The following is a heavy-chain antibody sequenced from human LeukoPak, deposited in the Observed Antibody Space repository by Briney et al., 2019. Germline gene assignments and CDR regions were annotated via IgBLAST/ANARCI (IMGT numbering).Heavy chain of an antibody. CDR2: ISGSGGST. D-gene: IGHD6-13*01. V-gene: IGHV3-23*01. CDR3: AKDGPYSSSWYGYDY. Sequence: GGSLRLSCAASGFTFSSYAMSWIRQAPGKGLEWVSAISGSGGSTYYADSVKGRFTISRDNSKNTLYLQMNSLRAEDTAVYYCAKDGPYSSSWYGYDYWGQGTLVTVSS. J-gene: IGHJ4*02. CDR1: GFTFSSYA.